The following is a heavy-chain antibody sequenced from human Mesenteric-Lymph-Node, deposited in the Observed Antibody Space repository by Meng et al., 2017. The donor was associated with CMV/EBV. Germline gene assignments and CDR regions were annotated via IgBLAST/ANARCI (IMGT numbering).Heavy chain of an antibody. Sequence: SGASISSGSCFWGWIRQPPGKGLEWFASIFYSGSTFHNPSLKSRVTMSVDTSENQFSLKLSSVTAADTAVYYCARHPPYYYDSSAFDYWGQGTLVTVS. CDR3: ARHPPYYYDSSAFDY. V-gene: IGHV4-39*01. J-gene: IGHJ4*02. D-gene: IGHD3-22*01. CDR1: GASISSGSCF. CDR2: IFYSGST.